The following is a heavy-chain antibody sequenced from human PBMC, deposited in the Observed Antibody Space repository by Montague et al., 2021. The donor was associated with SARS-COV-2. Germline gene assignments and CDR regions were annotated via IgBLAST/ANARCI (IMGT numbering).Heavy chain of an antibody. D-gene: IGHD3-10*01. J-gene: IGHJ6*02. CDR1: GGSFSGYY. Sequence: SETLSLTCAVSGGSFSGYYWSWIRQPPGKGLEWIREVNHSGSTNYNPSLKSRVTISVDTSKNQFSLKLNSVTAADTAVYYCARAGYNGWGNAVGMDVWGQGTTVTVSS. CDR3: ARAGYNGWGNAVGMDV. V-gene: IGHV4-34*01. CDR2: VNHSGST.